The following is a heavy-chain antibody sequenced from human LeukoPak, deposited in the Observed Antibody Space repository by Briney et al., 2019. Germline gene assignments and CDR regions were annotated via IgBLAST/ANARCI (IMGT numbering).Heavy chain of an antibody. V-gene: IGHV3-7*01. CDR1: GFTFSRAW. CDR2: IKEDGSAK. CDR3: ARDRAYNSFDI. D-gene: IGHD3-16*01. J-gene: IGHJ3*02. Sequence: GGSLRLSCAASGFTFSRAWMVWVRQAPGKGLEWVANIKEDGSAKNYADSVKGRFPISRDNAKNSLYLQMNSLRVEDTAVYYCARDRAYNSFDIWGQGTMVIVSS.